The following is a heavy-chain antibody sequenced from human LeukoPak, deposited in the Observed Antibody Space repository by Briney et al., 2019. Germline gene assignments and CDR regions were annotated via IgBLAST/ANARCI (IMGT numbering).Heavy chain of an antibody. Sequence: RASVKVSCKASGYTFTNYGISWVRQAPGQGLEWMGWISAYNGNTNYAQKLQGRVTMTTDTSTSTAYMELRSLRSDDTAVYYCATGIAVFDAFDIWGQGTMVTVSS. CDR2: ISAYNGNT. CDR3: ATGIAVFDAFDI. V-gene: IGHV1-18*01. D-gene: IGHD6-19*01. J-gene: IGHJ3*02. CDR1: GYTFTNYG.